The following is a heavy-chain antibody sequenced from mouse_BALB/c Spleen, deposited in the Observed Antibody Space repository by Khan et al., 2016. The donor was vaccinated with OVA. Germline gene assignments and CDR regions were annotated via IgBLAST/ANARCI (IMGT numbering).Heavy chain of an antibody. CDR1: GYTLTNYG. V-gene: IGHV9-3-1*01. D-gene: IGHD2-1*01. Sequence: QIQLVQSGPELKKPGETVKISCKASGYTLTNYGMNWVKQAPGKGLKWMGWINTYTGEPTYAEDFKGRIAFSLETSASTAYLQLNNLKDEGTATYFCARSNGNSWFAYWGQGTLVTVSA. CDR3: ARSNGNSWFAY. J-gene: IGHJ3*01. CDR2: INTYTGEP.